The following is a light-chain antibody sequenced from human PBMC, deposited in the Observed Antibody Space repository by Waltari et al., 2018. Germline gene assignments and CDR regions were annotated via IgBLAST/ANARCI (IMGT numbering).Light chain of an antibody. CDR1: QRVGGT. J-gene: IGKJ1*01. CDR3: QHYVRLPAT. CDR2: GAS. Sequence: EIVLTPSPGTLSLSPGERATLSCRASQRVGGTLAWYQQKPGQAPRLLMYGASIRAPGTPDRFSGTGSGTDFSLTISRLEPEGLAVYYCQHYVRLPATFGQGTKVEIK. V-gene: IGKV3-20*01.